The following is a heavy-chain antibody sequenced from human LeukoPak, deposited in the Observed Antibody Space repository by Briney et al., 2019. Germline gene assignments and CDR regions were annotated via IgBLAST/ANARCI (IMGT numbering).Heavy chain of an antibody. D-gene: IGHD6-19*01. CDR3: ARHAEYNSGWHFYLDH. V-gene: IGHV4-39*01. CDR2: VHNVGST. CDR1: GVSTNNGIYY. J-gene: IGHJ4*02. Sequence: PSETLSLTCTVSGVSTNNGIYYWAWIRQPPGKGLEWIGSVHNVGSTYYNLSLRSRVTMSIDTSKNQFSLRLNSVTAADTAVYYCARHAEYNSGWHFYLDHWGQGILVTVSS.